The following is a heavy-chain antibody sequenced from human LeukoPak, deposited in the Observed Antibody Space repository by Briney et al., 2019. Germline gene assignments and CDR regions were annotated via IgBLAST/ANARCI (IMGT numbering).Heavy chain of an antibody. CDR1: GGSFSRYC. CDR3: ATGANISETAYFDF. V-gene: IGHV4-34*01. D-gene: IGHD3-22*01. Sequence: SETLSLTCAVYGGSFSRYCWSWIRQSPGKGLEWIAEIDHRGDTNYNPSVKSRVTISVDTSKSQFSLKVRSLSAADTAVYYCATGANISETAYFDFWGQGTLVTVSS. CDR2: IDHRGDT. J-gene: IGHJ4*02.